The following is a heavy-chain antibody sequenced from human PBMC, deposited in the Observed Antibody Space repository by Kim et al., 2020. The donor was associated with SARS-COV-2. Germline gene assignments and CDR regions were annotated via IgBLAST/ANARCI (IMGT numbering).Heavy chain of an antibody. CDR3: AKDGGYGLLTLTG. Sequence: GGSLRLSCAASGFTFRSYALTWVRQSPGKGLEWVSTISGSGGSTYYADSVKGRFTISRDNSKNTLYMQMNSLRAEDTAVYYCAKDGGYGLLTLTGWGQGTLVTVSS. D-gene: IGHD5-12*01. CDR2: ISGSGGST. V-gene: IGHV3-23*01. CDR1: GFTFRSYA. J-gene: IGHJ4*02.